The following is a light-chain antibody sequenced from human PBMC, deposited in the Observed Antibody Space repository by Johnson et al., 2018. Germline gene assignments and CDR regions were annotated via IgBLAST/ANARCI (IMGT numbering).Light chain of an antibody. CDR2: ENN. Sequence: QSVLTQPPSVSAAPGQKVTISCSGSSSNIGNNYVSWYQQLPGTAPKLLIYENNKRPSGIPDRFSGSKSGTSATLGITGLQTGEEADYYCGTWDSSLSAGKVSGTGTKVTVL. V-gene: IGLV1-51*02. CDR3: GTWDSSLSAGKV. CDR1: SSNIGNNY. J-gene: IGLJ1*01.